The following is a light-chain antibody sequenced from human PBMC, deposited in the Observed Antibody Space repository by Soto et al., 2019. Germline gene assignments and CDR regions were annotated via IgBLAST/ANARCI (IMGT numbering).Light chain of an antibody. V-gene: IGKV3-15*01. Sequence: VRTQSPATLSVSPGERATFSCWASQSVSSNLAWYQQKPGQAPRLLIYDASTRATGFPARSSGSRSGTEFNLTISSLQSEDFGVYYSQQDNNWPRASFGGGTKV. CDR3: QQDNNWPRAS. CDR2: DAS. J-gene: IGKJ4*01. CDR1: QSVSSN.